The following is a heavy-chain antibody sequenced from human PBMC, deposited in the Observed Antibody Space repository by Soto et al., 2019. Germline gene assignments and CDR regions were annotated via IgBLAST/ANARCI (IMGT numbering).Heavy chain of an antibody. CDR2: INPNSGGT. CDR3: PRSDPPMVRGVILYYYGMDV. V-gene: IGHV1-2*02. Sequence: ASVKVSCKASGYTFTGYYMRWVRQAPGQGLEWMGWINPNSGGTNYAQKFQGRVTMTRDTSISTAYMELSRRRSDDTAVYYCPRSDPPMVRGVILYYYGMDVCRQRTTVTVSS. CDR1: GYTFTGYY. D-gene: IGHD3-10*01. J-gene: IGHJ6*02.